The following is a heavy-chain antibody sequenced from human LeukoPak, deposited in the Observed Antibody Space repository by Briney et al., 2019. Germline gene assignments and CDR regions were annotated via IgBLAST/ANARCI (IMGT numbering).Heavy chain of an antibody. CDR2: IRSKANSYAT. V-gene: IGHV3-73*01. J-gene: IGHJ4*02. CDR1: GFTFSGSA. D-gene: IGHD6-13*01. Sequence: PGGSLRLSCAASGFTFSGSAMHWVRQASGKGLEWVGRIRSKANSYATAYAASVKGRFTISRDDSKNTAYLQMNSLTTEHTAVYYCTRLGPWGAAAGVEFDYWGQGTLVTVSS. CDR3: TRLGPWGAAAGVEFDY.